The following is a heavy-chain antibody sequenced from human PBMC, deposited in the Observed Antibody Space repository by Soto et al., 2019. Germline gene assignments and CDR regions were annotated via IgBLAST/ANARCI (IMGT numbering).Heavy chain of an antibody. CDR2: IIPIFGTA. Sequence: SVKVSCKASGGTFSSYAISWVRQAPGQGLEWMGGIIPIFGTANYAQKFQGRVTITADESTSTAYMELSSLRSEDSAVFYCARALDTAMVPGWFDPWGQGTLVTVSS. D-gene: IGHD5-18*01. CDR3: ARALDTAMVPGWFDP. V-gene: IGHV1-69*13. CDR1: GGTFSSYA. J-gene: IGHJ5*02.